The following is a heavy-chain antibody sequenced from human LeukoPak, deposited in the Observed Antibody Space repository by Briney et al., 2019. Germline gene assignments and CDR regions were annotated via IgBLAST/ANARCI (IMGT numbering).Heavy chain of an antibody. D-gene: IGHD2-2*01. Sequence: PSETLSLTCTVSGDSISGFYWSWIRQAAGKGLEWIGSIYYSGSTYYNPSLKSRVTISVDTSKNQFSLKLSSVTAADTAVYYCARGGIVVVPAAKNWFDPWGQGTLVTVSS. J-gene: IGHJ5*02. V-gene: IGHV4-4*07. CDR1: GDSISGFY. CDR3: ARGGIVVVPAAKNWFDP. CDR2: IYYSGST.